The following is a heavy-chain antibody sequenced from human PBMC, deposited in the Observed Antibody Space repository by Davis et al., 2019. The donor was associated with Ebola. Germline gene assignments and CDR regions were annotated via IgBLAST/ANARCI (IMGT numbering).Heavy chain of an antibody. V-gene: IGHV4-59*12. J-gene: IGHJ4*02. Sequence: SETLSLTCTVSGGSISSYYWSWIRQPPGKGLEWIGYIYYSGSTYYNPSLKSRVTISVDTSKNQFSLKLSSVTAADTAVYYCARVQITIFGVIDYWGQGTLVTVSS. D-gene: IGHD3-3*01. CDR1: GGSISSYY. CDR2: IYYSGST. CDR3: ARVQITIFGVIDY.